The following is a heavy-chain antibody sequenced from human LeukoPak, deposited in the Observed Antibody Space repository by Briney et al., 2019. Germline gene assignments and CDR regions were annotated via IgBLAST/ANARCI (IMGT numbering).Heavy chain of an antibody. V-gene: IGHV6-1*01. CDR3: ARDEGSSWYFPNWFDP. CDR2: TYYRSKWYN. Sequence: SQTLSLTCAISGDSVSSNSAAWNWIRQSPSRGLEWLGRTYYRSKWYNDYAVSVKSRITINPDTSKNQFSLRLNSVTPEDTAVYYCARDEGSSWYFPNWFDPWGQGTLVTVSS. D-gene: IGHD6-13*01. CDR1: GDSVSSNSAA. J-gene: IGHJ5*02.